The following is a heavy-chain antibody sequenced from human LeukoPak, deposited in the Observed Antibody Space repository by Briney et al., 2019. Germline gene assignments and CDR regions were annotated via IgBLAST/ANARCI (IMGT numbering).Heavy chain of an antibody. D-gene: IGHD2-2*01. J-gene: IGHJ5*02. CDR1: GFTFSNYW. V-gene: IGHV3-7*01. CDR3: ARRRRDCSSTSCSPWWFDP. Sequence: PGGSLRLSCAASGFTFSNYWMSWVRQAPGKGLEWVANIKQDRSEKYYVDSVKGRFTISRDNAKNSLYLQMNSLRAEDTAVYYCARRRRDCSSTSCSPWWFDPWGQGTLVTVSS. CDR2: IKQDRSEK.